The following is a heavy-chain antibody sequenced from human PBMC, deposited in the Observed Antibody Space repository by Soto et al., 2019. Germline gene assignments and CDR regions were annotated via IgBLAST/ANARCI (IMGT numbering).Heavy chain of an antibody. D-gene: IGHD3-10*01. CDR3: AREGGAITMVRGVPPYLNYYMDV. Sequence: SETLSLTCAVYGGSFSGYYWSWIRQPPGKGLEWIGEINHSGSTNYNPSLKSRVTISVDTSKNQFSLKLSSVTAADTAVYYCAREGGAITMVRGVPPYLNYYMDVWGKGTTVTVSS. CDR1: GGSFSGYY. V-gene: IGHV4-34*01. J-gene: IGHJ6*03. CDR2: INHSGST.